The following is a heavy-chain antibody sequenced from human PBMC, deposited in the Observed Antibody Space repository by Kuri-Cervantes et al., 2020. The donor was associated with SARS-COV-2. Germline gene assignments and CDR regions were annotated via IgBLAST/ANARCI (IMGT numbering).Heavy chain of an antibody. J-gene: IGHJ4*02. Sequence: GGSLRLSCAASGFTFDDYGMSWVRQAPGKGLEWVSGINWNGGSTGYADSVKGRFTISRDNAKNSLYLQMNSLRAEDTALYYCTRVKLLWFGELSWGQGTLVTVSS. V-gene: IGHV3-20*04. D-gene: IGHD3-10*01. CDR3: TRVKLLWFGELS. CDR1: GFTFDDYG. CDR2: INWNGGST.